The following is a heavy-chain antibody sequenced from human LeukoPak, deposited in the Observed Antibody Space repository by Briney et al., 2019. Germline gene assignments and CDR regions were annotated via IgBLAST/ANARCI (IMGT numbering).Heavy chain of an antibody. CDR2: INPTGTRT. J-gene: IGHJ5*02. CDR3: ARDNSVGDIAWWFDP. D-gene: IGHD3-10*01. Sequence: ASVKVSCKASGYTFINNWVHWVRQAPGQGLEWIGLINPTGTRTGYAQKFQGRVTMTRDMSTSTDYMELSSLRSEDTAIYYCARDNSVGDIAWWFDPWGQGTLVTVST. CDR1: GYTFINNW. V-gene: IGHV1-46*01.